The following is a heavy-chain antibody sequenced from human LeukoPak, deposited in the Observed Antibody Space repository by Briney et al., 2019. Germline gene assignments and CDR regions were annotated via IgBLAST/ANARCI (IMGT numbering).Heavy chain of an antibody. CDR1: GFTFSSYS. Sequence: GGSLRLSCAASGFTFSSYSMNWVRQAPGKGLEWVSSIGSSSSYIYYADSVKGRFTISRDNAKNSLYLQMNSLRAEDTAVYYCARGEGLITRNRGTFDYWGQGTLVTVSS. CDR3: ARGEGLITRNRGTFDY. CDR2: IGSSSSYI. D-gene: IGHD1-14*01. V-gene: IGHV3-21*01. J-gene: IGHJ4*02.